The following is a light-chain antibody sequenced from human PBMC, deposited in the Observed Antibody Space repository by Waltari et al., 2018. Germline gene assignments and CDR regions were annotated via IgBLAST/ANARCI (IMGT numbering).Light chain of an antibody. CDR2: DVS. Sequence: DIQMTQSPSSLSASVGDRVPITCHASQDLSHYLNWYQQKRGRAPKLLISDVSNLQRGVPSRFSGSGSGTDFTFTISSLQPEDIATYYCQQYDNVPRFGGGTKVEIK. CDR3: QQYDNVPR. V-gene: IGKV1-33*01. J-gene: IGKJ4*01. CDR1: QDLSHY.